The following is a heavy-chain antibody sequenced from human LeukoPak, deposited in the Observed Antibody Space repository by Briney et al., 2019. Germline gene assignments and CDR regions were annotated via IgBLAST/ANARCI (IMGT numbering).Heavy chain of an antibody. CDR3: ARRYCSGGSCYPNSNNWFDP. J-gene: IGHJ5*02. Sequence: PSETLSLTCAVYGGSFSGYYWSWIRQPPGKGLEWIGEINHSGSTNYNPSLKSRVTISVDTSKNQFSLKLSSVTAADTAVYYCARRYCSGGSCYPNSNNWFDPWGQGTLVTVSS. D-gene: IGHD2-15*01. CDR2: INHSGST. CDR1: GGSFSGYY. V-gene: IGHV4-34*01.